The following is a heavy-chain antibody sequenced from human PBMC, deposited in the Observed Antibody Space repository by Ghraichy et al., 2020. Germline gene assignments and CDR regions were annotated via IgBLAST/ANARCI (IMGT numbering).Heavy chain of an antibody. J-gene: IGHJ4*02. D-gene: IGHD6-19*01. CDR3: ARLGPHIAVAGSGGIDS. Sequence: SETLSLTCSVSGDSINSNNYYWGWIRQSPGMGLEWIGSIFYTGGTYYNPSLKSRVTMSVDNSKSHFSLKLTSVTATDTAVYYCARLGPHIAVAGSGGIDSWGQGTLVTFSS. CDR2: IFYTGGT. V-gene: IGHV4-39*02. CDR1: GDSINSNNYY.